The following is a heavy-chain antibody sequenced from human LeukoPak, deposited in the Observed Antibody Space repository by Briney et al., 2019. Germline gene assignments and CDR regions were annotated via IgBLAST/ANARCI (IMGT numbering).Heavy chain of an antibody. Sequence: ASVKVSCKASGYTFTGYYIHWVRQAPGQGLEWMGWINPNSGDTNYAQKFQGRVTMTRDTSISTAYMELSSLRSDDTAVYYCARDRLRFHAYWGQGTLVTVSS. CDR1: GYTFTGYY. CDR2: INPNSGDT. J-gene: IGHJ4*02. CDR3: ARDRLRFHAY. V-gene: IGHV1-2*02. D-gene: IGHD3-16*01.